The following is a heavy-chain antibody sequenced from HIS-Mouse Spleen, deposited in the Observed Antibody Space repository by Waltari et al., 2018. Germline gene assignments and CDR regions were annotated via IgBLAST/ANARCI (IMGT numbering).Heavy chain of an antibody. CDR3: AREIPYSSSWYDWYFDL. Sequence: QLQLQESGPGLVKPSETLSLTCPVPGGYISSSSYYWGWNRQPPGKGLEWIASIYYSGRTYYNPSLKSRVTISVDTSKNQFSLKLSSVTAADTAVYYCAREIPYSSSWYDWYFDLWGRGTLVTVSS. V-gene: IGHV4-39*07. CDR2: IYYSGRT. D-gene: IGHD6-13*01. J-gene: IGHJ2*01. CDR1: GGYISSSSYY.